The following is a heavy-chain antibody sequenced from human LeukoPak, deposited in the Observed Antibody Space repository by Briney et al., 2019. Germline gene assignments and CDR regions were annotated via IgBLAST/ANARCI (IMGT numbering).Heavy chain of an antibody. Sequence: ASVKVSCKDSGYTFTSYGLSWVRQAPGQGLEWMGWISAYTGNTNYAQKLQGRVTMTTDTSTSTAYMELRSLRSDDTAVYYCARDRLRYFVWLLPLDNYYRMDVWGKGTTVTVSS. V-gene: IGHV1-18*04. CDR1: GYTFTSYG. CDR3: ARDRLRYFVWLLPLDNYYRMDV. J-gene: IGHJ6*04. CDR2: ISAYTGNT. D-gene: IGHD3-9*01.